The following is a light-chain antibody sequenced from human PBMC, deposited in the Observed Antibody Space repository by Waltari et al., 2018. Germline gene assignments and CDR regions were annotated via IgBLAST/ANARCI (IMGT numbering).Light chain of an antibody. CDR2: GAS. CDR1: QRVSSNS. J-gene: IGKJ1*01. Sequence: EIVLPQSPGTLSLSPGERATLSCRASQRVSSNSLAWYQQKPGQAPRLLIYGASSRGTGIPDRFSGSGSGTDFTLTITRLEPEDFAVYYCQHYGNSPKTFGQGTKVEIK. CDR3: QHYGNSPKT. V-gene: IGKV3-20*01.